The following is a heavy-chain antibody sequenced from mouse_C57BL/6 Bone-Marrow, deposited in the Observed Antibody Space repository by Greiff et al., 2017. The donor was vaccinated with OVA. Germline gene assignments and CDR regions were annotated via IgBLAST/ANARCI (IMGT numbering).Heavy chain of an antibody. CDR1: GYTFTSYG. V-gene: IGHV1-81*01. CDR3: AVITTVEGFAY. Sequence: VQLQQSGAELARPGASVKLSCKASGYTFTSYGISWVKQRTGQGLEWIGEIYPRSGNTYYNEKLKGKATLTADESSSTAYMELRSLTSEDSAAYFCAVITTVEGFAYWGQGTLVTVSA. CDR2: IYPRSGNT. J-gene: IGHJ3*01. D-gene: IGHD1-1*01.